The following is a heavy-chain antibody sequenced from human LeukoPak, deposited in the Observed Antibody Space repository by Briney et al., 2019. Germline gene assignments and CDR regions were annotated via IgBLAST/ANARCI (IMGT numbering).Heavy chain of an antibody. CDR3: ARDPRCPRRRFDY. V-gene: IGHV3-30-3*01. CDR2: ISYDGSNK. D-gene: IGHD4/OR15-4a*01. J-gene: IGHJ4*02. CDR1: GFTFSSYA. Sequence: PGRSLRLSCTASGFTFSSYAMHWVRQAPGKGLEWVAVISYDGSNKYYADSVKGRFTISRDNSKNTLYLQMNSLRAEDTAVYYCARDPRCPRRRFDYWGQGTLVTVSS.